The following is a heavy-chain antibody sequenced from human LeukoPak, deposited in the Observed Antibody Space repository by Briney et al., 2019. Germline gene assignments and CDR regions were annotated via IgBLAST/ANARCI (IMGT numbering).Heavy chain of an antibody. Sequence: GGSLRLSCAASGFTFSSYAMSWARQAPGKGLEWVSAISGSGGSTYYADSMKGRFTISRDNAKNTLYLQMNSLRAEDTAVYYCARVLLGSWDWFDPWGQGTLVTVSS. CDR1: GFTFSSYA. CDR3: ARVLLGSWDWFDP. CDR2: ISGSGGST. D-gene: IGHD3-10*01. V-gene: IGHV3-23*01. J-gene: IGHJ5*02.